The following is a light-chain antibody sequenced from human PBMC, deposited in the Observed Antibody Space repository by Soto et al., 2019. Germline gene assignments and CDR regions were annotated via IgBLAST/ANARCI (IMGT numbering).Light chain of an antibody. CDR2: GAS. V-gene: IGKV3-20*01. CDR1: QSVTSSF. CDR3: QQYGTSPPNT. Sequence: ETLLTQSPGTLSLSPGERATLSCRASQSVTSSFLAWYQQKPGQAPRLLIYGASSRATGIPDRFSGSGSGTDFTLTISRLEPEDFAVYYCQQYGTSPPNTFGQGTKVDIK. J-gene: IGKJ2*01.